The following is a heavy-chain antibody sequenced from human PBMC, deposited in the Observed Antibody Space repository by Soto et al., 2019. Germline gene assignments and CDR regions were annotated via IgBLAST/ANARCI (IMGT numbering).Heavy chain of an antibody. D-gene: IGHD3-22*01. CDR2: IYYSRSD. CDR3: ARVVQFYDSSGYSFYYFDY. Sequence: SETLSLTCTVSGDSINSADYYWSWLRQPPGKGLEWFGYIYYSRSDYYNPSLGRRATITIDTSRNQFSLNLMSVTAADTAVYYCARVVQFYDSSGYSFYYFDYWGQGALVTVSS. V-gene: IGHV4-30-4*01. J-gene: IGHJ4*02. CDR1: GDSINSADYY.